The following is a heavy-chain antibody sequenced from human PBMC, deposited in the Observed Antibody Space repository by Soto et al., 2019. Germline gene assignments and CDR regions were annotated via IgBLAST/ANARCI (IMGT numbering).Heavy chain of an antibody. J-gene: IGHJ4*02. D-gene: IGHD3-10*01. CDR3: AKAALLWFGELLPDFDY. CDR2: ISGSGGST. V-gene: IGHV3-23*01. Sequence: EVQLLESGGGLVQPGGSLRLSCAASGFTFSSYAMSWVRQAPGKGLEWVSAISGSGGSTYYADSVKGRFTISRDNSKNTLYLQMNGLRAEDTAVYYCAKAALLWFGELLPDFDYWGQGTLVTVSS. CDR1: GFTFSSYA.